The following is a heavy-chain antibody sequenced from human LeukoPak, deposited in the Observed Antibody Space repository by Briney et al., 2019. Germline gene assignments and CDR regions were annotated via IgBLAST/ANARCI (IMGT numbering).Heavy chain of an antibody. Sequence: GRSLRLSCAASGFTFSSYGMHWVRQAPGKGPEWVAVISYDGSNKYYADSVKGRFTISRDNSKNTLYLQMNSLRAEDTAVYYCAKGSGSYTYYYGMDVWGQGTTVTVSS. D-gene: IGHD1-26*01. J-gene: IGHJ6*02. CDR3: AKGSGSYTYYYGMDV. V-gene: IGHV3-30*18. CDR2: ISYDGSNK. CDR1: GFTFSSYG.